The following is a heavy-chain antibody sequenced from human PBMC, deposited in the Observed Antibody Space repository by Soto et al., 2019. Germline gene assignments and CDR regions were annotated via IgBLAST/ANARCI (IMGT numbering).Heavy chain of an antibody. CDR3: AGRYGDPSSAAGFDC. J-gene: IGHJ4*02. Sequence: QVQLVQSGAEVKKPGASVTVSCKASGYTDTTYGFNWVRQAPGQGLEWMGWISPYNGKTKFAQKVQGRVTLTTDTSTSTAYMELRSLRSDDTAVYYCAGRYGDPSSAAGFDCWGQGTLVTVSS. D-gene: IGHD4-17*01. CDR1: GYTDTTYG. CDR2: ISPYNGKT. V-gene: IGHV1-18*01.